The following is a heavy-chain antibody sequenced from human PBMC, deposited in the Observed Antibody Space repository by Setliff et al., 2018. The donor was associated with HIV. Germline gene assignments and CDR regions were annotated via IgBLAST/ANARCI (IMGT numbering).Heavy chain of an antibody. D-gene: IGHD3-22*01. V-gene: IGHV3-48*01. CDR1: GFTFNVYS. CDR2: ISASTNTI. Sequence: GESLKISCAASGFTFNVYSMNWVRQAPGKGLEWVSYISASTNTIYYADSVKGRFTISRDNARNSLYLQMSSLRAEDTAVYYCATDPYYYDSSGHFDSWGQGTLVTVSS. J-gene: IGHJ4*02. CDR3: ATDPYYYDSSGHFDS.